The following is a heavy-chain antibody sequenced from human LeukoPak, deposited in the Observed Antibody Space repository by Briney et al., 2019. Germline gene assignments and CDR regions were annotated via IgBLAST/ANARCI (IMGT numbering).Heavy chain of an antibody. D-gene: IGHD4-23*01. CDR1: GFTFSSYE. CDR3: ARGRNAGGPYYSDY. V-gene: IGHV3-48*03. J-gene: IGHJ4*02. Sequence: PEGSLRLSCAASGFTFSSYEMNWVRQAPGKGLEWVSSINSAGTSKKYADSLKGRFTISRDNAKNSLFLQLSSLRDEDTAVYYCARGRNAGGPYYSDYWGQGTLVTVSS. CDR2: INSAGTSK.